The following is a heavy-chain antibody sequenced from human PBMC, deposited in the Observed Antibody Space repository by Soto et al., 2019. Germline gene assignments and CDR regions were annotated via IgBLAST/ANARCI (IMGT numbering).Heavy chain of an antibody. CDR1: GFTFSDYY. V-gene: IGHV3-11*01. CDR3: ASRKGKQRFGMDV. D-gene: IGHD4-17*01. J-gene: IGHJ6*02. Sequence: QVQLVESGGGLVKPGGSLRLSCAASGFTFSDYYMSWIRQAPGKGLEWVSYISSSGSTIYYADSVEGRVTISRDKTKNQLYQQLNRLRAEDTAGYYYASRKGKQRFGMDVWGQGTTVTVSS. CDR2: ISSSGSTI.